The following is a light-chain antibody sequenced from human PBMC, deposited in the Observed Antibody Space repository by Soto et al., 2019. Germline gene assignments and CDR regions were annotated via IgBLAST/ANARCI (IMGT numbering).Light chain of an antibody. J-gene: IGLJ1*01. CDR3: SSYSSSTVRDV. CDR1: SSDVGSYDF. CDR2: EVS. V-gene: IGLV2-14*01. Sequence: QSVXTQPXSXSXSPGXXITXXCXGTSSDVGSYDFVSWYQQHPGKAPKLLIYEVSNRPSGVSARFSGSKSDNTASLTISGLQAADEADYFCSSYSSSTVRDVFGSGTKLTVL.